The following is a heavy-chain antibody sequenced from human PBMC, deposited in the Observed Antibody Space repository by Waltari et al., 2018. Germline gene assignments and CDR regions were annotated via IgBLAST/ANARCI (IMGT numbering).Heavy chain of an antibody. Sequence: QLQLQESGPGLVKPSETLSLTCTVSGGSISSSSYYWGWIRQPPGKGLEWIGSIYYSGITYYNPSLKSRVTISVDTSKNQFSLKLSSVTAADTAVYYCARRGSGWYNYFDYWGQGTLVTVSS. CDR2: IYYSGIT. V-gene: IGHV4-39*01. D-gene: IGHD6-19*01. J-gene: IGHJ4*02. CDR1: GGSISSSSYY. CDR3: ARRGSGWYNYFDY.